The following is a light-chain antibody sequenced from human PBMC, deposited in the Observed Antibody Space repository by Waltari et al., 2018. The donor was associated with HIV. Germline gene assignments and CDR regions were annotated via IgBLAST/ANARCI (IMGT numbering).Light chain of an antibody. CDR2: RND. CDR3: STWDNSLSHWV. Sequence: QSVVTQPPSASGTPGQNISISCSGDISNLGGNFVYWYQQPPGTAPRLLIYRNDKRPSGVPDRFSGSKSATSASLAISGLRSEDEADYHCSTWDNSLSHWVFGGGTKVTVL. V-gene: IGLV1-47*01. CDR1: ISNLGGNF. J-gene: IGLJ3*02.